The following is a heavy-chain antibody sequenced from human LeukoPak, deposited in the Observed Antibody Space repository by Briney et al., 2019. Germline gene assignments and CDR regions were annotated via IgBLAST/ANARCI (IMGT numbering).Heavy chain of an antibody. V-gene: IGHV1-2*02. Sequence: VASVKVSCKASGYTFTGYYMHWVRQAPGQGLEWMGWINPNSGGTNYAQKFQGRVTMTRDTSISTAYMELSRLRSDDTAVYYCARGDIVVVPAAIPFDYWGQGTLVTVS. CDR2: INPNSGGT. CDR3: ARGDIVVVPAAIPFDY. D-gene: IGHD2-2*02. J-gene: IGHJ4*02. CDR1: GYTFTGYY.